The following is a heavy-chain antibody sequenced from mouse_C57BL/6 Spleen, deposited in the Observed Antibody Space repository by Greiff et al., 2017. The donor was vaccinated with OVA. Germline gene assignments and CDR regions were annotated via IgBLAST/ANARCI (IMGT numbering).Heavy chain of an antibody. CDR1: GYTFPSYW. D-gene: IGHD2-3*01. V-gene: IGHV1-52*01. CDR3: ARGDGYYAWFAY. Sequence: QVQLQQPGAELVRPGSSVKLSCKASGYTFPSYWMHWVKQRPIQGLEWIGNIDPSDSETHYNQKFKDKATLTVDKSSSTAYMQLSSLTSEDSAVYYCARGDGYYAWFAYWGQGTLVTVSA. CDR2: IDPSDSET. J-gene: IGHJ3*01.